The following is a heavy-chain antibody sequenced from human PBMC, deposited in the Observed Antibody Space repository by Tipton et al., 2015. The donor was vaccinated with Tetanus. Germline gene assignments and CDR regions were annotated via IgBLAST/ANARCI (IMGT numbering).Heavy chain of an antibody. CDR3: ARRGGGSTFDH. CDR2: IYYTGNT. CDR1: GGSISSGGYY. J-gene: IGHJ4*02. Sequence: TLSLTCSVSGGSISSGGYYWSWIRQHPGKGLEWIGYIYYTGNTYYSPSLKSRLTISLDTSKNQFSLRLSSLSAADTAVYFCARRGGGSTFDHWGQGTLVTVSS. V-gene: IGHV4-31*03. D-gene: IGHD1-26*01.